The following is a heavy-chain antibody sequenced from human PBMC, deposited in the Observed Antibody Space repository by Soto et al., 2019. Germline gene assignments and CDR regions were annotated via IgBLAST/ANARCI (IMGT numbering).Heavy chain of an antibody. Sequence: GASVKVSCKASGGTFSSYAISWVRQAPGQGLEWMGGIIPIFGTANYAQEYQGRVKNTADESTSTAYMELSSFRSEDTAVYFCARGHYYDSSGYEPHFDYWGQGTLVTVSS. V-gene: IGHV1-69*13. CDR2: IIPIFGTA. D-gene: IGHD3-22*01. J-gene: IGHJ4*02. CDR3: ARGHYYDSSGYEPHFDY. CDR1: GGTFSSYA.